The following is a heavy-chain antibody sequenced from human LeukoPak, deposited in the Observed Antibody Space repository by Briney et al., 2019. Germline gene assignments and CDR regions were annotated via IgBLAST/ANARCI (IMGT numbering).Heavy chain of an antibody. CDR2: ISGRGGST. Sequence: GGSLRLSCAASGFTFSSYAMSWVRQAPGKGLEWVSGISGRGGSTYYADSVKGRFTISRDNSKNTLYLQMNRLRAEDTAVYYCAKAKDFWSGFGRDYYYGMDVWGQGTTVTVSS. CDR3: AKAKDFWSGFGRDYYYGMDV. J-gene: IGHJ6*02. CDR1: GFTFSSYA. V-gene: IGHV3-23*01. D-gene: IGHD3-3*01.